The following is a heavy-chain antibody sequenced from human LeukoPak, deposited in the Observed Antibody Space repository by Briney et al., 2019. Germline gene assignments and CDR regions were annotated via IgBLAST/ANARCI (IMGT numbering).Heavy chain of an antibody. J-gene: IGHJ4*02. V-gene: IGHV3-53*05. Sequence: GGSLRLSCAASGFTVSSNYMSWVRQAPGKGLEWVSVIYSAGSGGATYYADSVKGRFTISRDNSKNTLYLQMNSLRAEDTAVYYCAKDPAAPAPYYFDYWGQGTLVTVSS. CDR1: GFTVSSNY. CDR2: IYSAGSGGAT. D-gene: IGHD6-13*01. CDR3: AKDPAAPAPYYFDY.